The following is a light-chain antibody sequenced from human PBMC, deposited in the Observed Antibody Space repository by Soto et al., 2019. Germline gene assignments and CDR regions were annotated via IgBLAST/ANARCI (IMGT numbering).Light chain of an antibody. CDR3: CSFTSRSTDV. J-gene: IGLJ1*01. CDR2: DVS. CDR1: SSDVGAYNY. Sequence: QSALTQPASVSGSPGQSIAISCTGTSSDVGAYNYVSWFQQHPGKAPKLMIYDVSNRPSGVSTRFSGSKSGNTASLTISGLQADDEADYYCCSFTSRSTDVFGTGTKVTVL. V-gene: IGLV2-14*03.